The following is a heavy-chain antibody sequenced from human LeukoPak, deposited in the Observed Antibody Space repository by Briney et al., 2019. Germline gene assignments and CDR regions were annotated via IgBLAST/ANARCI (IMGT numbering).Heavy chain of an antibody. D-gene: IGHD3-10*01. J-gene: IGHJ5*02. Sequence: SETLSLTCAVYGGSFSGYYWSWIRQPPGKGLEWIWEINHSGSTNYNPSVKGRVTISVDTSKNQVSLKLSSLTAADTAVYYCASGVGLRVITWFAPWGQGTIVTVSS. V-gene: IGHV4-34*01. CDR3: ASGVGLRVITWFAP. CDR2: INHSGST. CDR1: GGSFSGYY.